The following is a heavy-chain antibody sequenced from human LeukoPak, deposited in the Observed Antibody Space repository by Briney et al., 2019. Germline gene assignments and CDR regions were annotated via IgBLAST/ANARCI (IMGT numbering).Heavy chain of an antibody. CDR2: IKHDGSEK. V-gene: IGHV3-7*03. Sequence: GGSLRLSCAASGLTFSRHWMTWVRQAPGKGLEWVANIKHDGSEKNYVDSVKGRLTISRDNAKNSLYLQMNSLRAEDTAVYYCATPLDYYDRSDSHQGGDWGQGTLVTVSS. CDR1: GLTFSRHW. D-gene: IGHD3-22*01. J-gene: IGHJ4*02. CDR3: ATPLDYYDRSDSHQGGD.